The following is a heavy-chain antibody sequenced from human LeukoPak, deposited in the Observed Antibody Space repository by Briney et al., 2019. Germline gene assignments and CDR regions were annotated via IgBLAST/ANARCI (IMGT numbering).Heavy chain of an antibody. CDR1: GFTVSSNY. CDR2: LYTSGAT. J-gene: IGHJ6*03. Sequence: GGSLRLSCAASGFTVSSNYMTWVRQAPGKGLEWVSVLYTSGATYYADSVRGRFTISRGNSKNTLYLQMNSLRAEDTAVYYCARRPITPDYYYMDVWGKGTTVTVSS. V-gene: IGHV3-53*01. CDR3: ARRPITPDYYYMDV. D-gene: IGHD4-23*01.